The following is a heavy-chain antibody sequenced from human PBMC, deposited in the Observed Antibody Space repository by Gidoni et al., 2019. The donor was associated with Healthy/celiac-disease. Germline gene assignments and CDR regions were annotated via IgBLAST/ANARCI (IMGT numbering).Heavy chain of an antibody. V-gene: IGHV3-48*02. J-gene: IGHJ5*02. Sequence: EVQLVESGGGLVQPGGSLRLSCAASGFPFSSYSMNWVRQAPGKGLEWVSYISSSSSTIYYADSVKGRFTISRDNAKNSLYLQMNSLRDEDTAVYYCARDYYYDFWSGYFEINWFDPWGQGTLVTVSS. CDR3: ARDYYYDFWSGYFEINWFDP. CDR1: GFPFSSYS. CDR2: ISSSSSTI. D-gene: IGHD3-3*01.